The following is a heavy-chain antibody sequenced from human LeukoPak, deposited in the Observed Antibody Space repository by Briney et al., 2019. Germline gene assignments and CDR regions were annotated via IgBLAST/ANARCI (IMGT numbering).Heavy chain of an antibody. CDR2: MNPNSGNT. J-gene: IGHJ4*02. Sequence: GASVKVSCKASGYTFTSYDINWVRQATGQGLEWMGWMNPNSGNTGYAQMFQGRVTITRNTSIDTAYMELSSLRSEDTAVYYCARGGKYTTGWLFWGQGTLVTVSS. D-gene: IGHD6-19*01. CDR1: GYTFTSYD. CDR3: ARGGKYTTGWLF. V-gene: IGHV1-8*01.